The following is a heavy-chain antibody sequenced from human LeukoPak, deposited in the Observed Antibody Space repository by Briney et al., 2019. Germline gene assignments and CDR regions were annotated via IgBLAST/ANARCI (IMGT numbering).Heavy chain of an antibody. Sequence: ASVKVSCKASGYTFTGYYIHWVRQAPGQGLEWMGWINPNSGGTNYAQKFQGRVTMTRDTSISTAYMELSRLRSDDTAVYYCARDPAYSSSWPYFDYWGQGTLVTVSS. V-gene: IGHV1-2*02. D-gene: IGHD6-13*01. J-gene: IGHJ4*02. CDR2: INPNSGGT. CDR1: GYTFTGYY. CDR3: ARDPAYSSSWPYFDY.